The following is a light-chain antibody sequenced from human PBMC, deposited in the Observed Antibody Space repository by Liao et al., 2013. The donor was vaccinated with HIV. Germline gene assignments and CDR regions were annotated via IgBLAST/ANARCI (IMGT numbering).Light chain of an antibody. CDR2: KDS. CDR3: QSADSSGTYPSWV. J-gene: IGLJ3*02. Sequence: SYELTQPPSVSVSLGQMARITCSGEALTKKYAYWYQQKPGQAPVLVIYKDSERPSGIPERFSGSSSGTTVTLTISGVQAEDEADYYCQSADSSGTYPSWVFGGGTKLTVL. CDR1: ALTKKY. V-gene: IGLV3-16*01.